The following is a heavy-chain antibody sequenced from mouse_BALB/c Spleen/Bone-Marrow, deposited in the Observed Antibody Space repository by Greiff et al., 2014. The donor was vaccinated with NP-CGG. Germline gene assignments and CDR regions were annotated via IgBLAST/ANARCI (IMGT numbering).Heavy chain of an antibody. V-gene: IGHV1-61*01. D-gene: IGHD2-1*01. CDR1: GYSFTTYW. J-gene: IGHJ3*01. CDR2: IHPSDSET. Sequence: QVQLKESGTEVVRPGASVKLSCKASGYSFTTYWMNWVKQRPGQGLEWIGMIHPSDSETRLNQKFKDKATLTVDKSSSTAYMQINSPTSEDSAVYYCAREKVYYGISWFAYWGQGTLVTVSA. CDR3: AREKVYYGISWFAY.